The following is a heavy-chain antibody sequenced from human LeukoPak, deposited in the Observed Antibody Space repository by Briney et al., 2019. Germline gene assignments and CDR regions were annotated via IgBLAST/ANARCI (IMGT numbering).Heavy chain of an antibody. V-gene: IGHV1-3*04. J-gene: IGHJ6*02. CDR3: ATPAYCSSTSCYIDGMDV. D-gene: IGHD2-2*02. Sequence: ASVKVSCKASGYIFTSYPIHWVRQAPGQRLEWMGWINTGNGNTKYSQRFEGRVTVTTDTSAAAAYMELSSLRSEDTAVYYCATPAYCSSTSCYIDGMDVWGQGTTVTVSS. CDR2: INTGNGNT. CDR1: GYIFTSYP.